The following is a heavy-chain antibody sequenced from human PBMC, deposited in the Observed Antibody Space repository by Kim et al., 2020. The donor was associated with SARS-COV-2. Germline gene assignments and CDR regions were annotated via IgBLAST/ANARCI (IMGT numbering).Heavy chain of an antibody. V-gene: IGHV3-49*02. CDR3: TREVAAYYDSSCPDY. Sequence: ASVKGRFTISREDSKSIAYLQMNSLKTEDTAVYYCTREVAAYYDSSCPDYWGQGTLVTVSS. J-gene: IGHJ4*02. D-gene: IGHD3-22*01.